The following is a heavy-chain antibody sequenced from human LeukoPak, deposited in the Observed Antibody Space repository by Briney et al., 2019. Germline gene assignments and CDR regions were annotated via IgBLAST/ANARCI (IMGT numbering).Heavy chain of an antibody. J-gene: IGHJ3*02. CDR3: VREWDHTRMTFDI. V-gene: IGHV1-18*01. D-gene: IGHD1-26*01. CDR2: IGTYNGNT. Sequence: ASVKVSCKASGYTFINYAISWVRQAPGQGLEWMGWIGTYNGNTKYAQEFQGRVTMTTDTSTSTGYMELGNLRSDDTAVYFCVREWDHTRMTFDIWGQGTMVTVSS. CDR1: GYTFINYA.